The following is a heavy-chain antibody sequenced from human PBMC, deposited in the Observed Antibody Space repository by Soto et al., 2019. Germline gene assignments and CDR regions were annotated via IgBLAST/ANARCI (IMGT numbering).Heavy chain of an antibody. Sequence: EVQLLESGGGLVQPGGSPRLSCVVSGFTFGSYAMSWVRHAPEKGPEWVAILGGNGFTTYYADSVKGRFTISGDKSKSTLFLQMNSLRADDTGVYYCAKALRPSLNFFYYMDVWGRGTSVTVSS. J-gene: IGHJ6*03. D-gene: IGHD2-2*01. CDR1: GFTFGSYA. CDR2: LGGNGFTT. CDR3: AKALRPSLNFFYYMDV. V-gene: IGHV3-23*01.